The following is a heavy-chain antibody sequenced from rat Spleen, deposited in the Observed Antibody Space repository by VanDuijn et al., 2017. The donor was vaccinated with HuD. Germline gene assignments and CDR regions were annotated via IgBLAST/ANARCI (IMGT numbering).Heavy chain of an antibody. V-gene: IGHV5-25*01. CDR3: ARDVMSLDY. J-gene: IGHJ2*01. CDR2: ISPSGGTT. D-gene: IGHD4-4*01. CDR1: GLSFSNYD. Sequence: EVQLVESGGGLVQPGRSMKLSCAASGLSFSNYDMAWVRQAPAKGLEWVASISPSGGTTYYRDSVKGRFTVSRDNAKGTLYLQMDSLRSEDTATYYCARDVMSLDYWGQGVMVTVSS.